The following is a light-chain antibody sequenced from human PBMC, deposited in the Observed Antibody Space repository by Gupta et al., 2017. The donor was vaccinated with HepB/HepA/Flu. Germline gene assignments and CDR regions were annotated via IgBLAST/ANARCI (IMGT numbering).Light chain of an antibody. V-gene: IGKV3D-15*01. CDR2: GAT. CDR3: QQENNGHPMYT. Sequence: EIVMTQSPATLSVSPGETANLACRASQSVSSNLAWDEQTPGQAPRLLIYGATTRAKGSPASCSGSGGGTDVTVTISSRQLEDFDVYYCQQENNGHPMYTFGQGTKLEIK. J-gene: IGKJ2*01. CDR1: QSVSSN.